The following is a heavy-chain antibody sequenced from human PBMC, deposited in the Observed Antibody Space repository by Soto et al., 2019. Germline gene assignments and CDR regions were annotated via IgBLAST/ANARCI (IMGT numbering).Heavy chain of an antibody. J-gene: IGHJ5*02. D-gene: IGHD2-15*01. V-gene: IGHV1-24*01. Sequence: RASVKVSCKVSGYTLTELSMHWVRQAPGKGLEWMGGFDPEDGETIYAQKFQGRVTMTEDTSTDTAYMELSSLRSEDTAVYYCATEVLGYCSGGSCNWFDPWGQGTLVTV. CDR2: FDPEDGET. CDR3: ATEVLGYCSGGSCNWFDP. CDR1: GYTLTELS.